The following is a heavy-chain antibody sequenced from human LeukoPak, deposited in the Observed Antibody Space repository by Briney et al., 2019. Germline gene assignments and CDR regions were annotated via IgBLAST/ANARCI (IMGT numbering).Heavy chain of an antibody. J-gene: IGHJ6*02. CDR1: GFTFSSYA. D-gene: IGHD1-20*01. Sequence: GGSLRLSCAASGFTFSSYAMSWVRQAPGKGLEWVSAISGSGGSTYYADSVKGRFTISRDNSKNTLYLQMNSLRAEDTAVYYCARQQSITGARGYGMDVWGQGTTVTVSS. CDR2: ISGSGGST. V-gene: IGHV3-23*01. CDR3: ARQQSITGARGYGMDV.